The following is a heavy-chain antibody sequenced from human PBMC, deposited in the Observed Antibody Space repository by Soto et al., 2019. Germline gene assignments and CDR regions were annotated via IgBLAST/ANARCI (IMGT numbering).Heavy chain of an antibody. D-gene: IGHD2-2*01. CDR3: ILDCTSMSCYGYLGVDV. CDR2: IIPVFGTA. J-gene: IGHJ6*02. V-gene: IGHV1-69*01. CDR1: GGTFSSFL. Sequence: QVQLVQSGAEVKTPGSSVKVSCKASGGTFSSFLMGWVHQAPGQGLEWMGGIIPVFGTATYAQKFQGRVTITADDSTSTVYMELSGLKSEDTAVYYCILDCTSMSCYGYLGVDVWGQGTTVTVSS.